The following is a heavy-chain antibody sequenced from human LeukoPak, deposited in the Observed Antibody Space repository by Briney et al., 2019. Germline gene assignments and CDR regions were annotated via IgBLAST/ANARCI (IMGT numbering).Heavy chain of an antibody. V-gene: IGHV1-69*06. Sequence: SVKVSCKASGGTFSSYTISWVRQAPGQGLEWMGGIIPLFGTPDYAQKFQDRLTITADKSTSTAYMELSSLRSEDTAVYYCARTAVAGTYYYYYMDVWGKGTTVTVSS. CDR2: IIPLFGTP. CDR3: ARTAVAGTYYYYYMDV. D-gene: IGHD6-19*01. CDR1: GGTFSSYT. J-gene: IGHJ6*03.